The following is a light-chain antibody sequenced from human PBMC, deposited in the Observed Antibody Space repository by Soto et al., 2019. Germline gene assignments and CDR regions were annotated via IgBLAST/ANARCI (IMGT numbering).Light chain of an antibody. CDR1: QSVSSY. V-gene: IGKV3-11*01. CDR2: DAS. J-gene: IGKJ1*01. Sequence: EIVLTQSPATLSLSPGERATLSCRASQSVSSYLAWYQQKPGQAPRLLIYDASNRATGIPARFSGSGSGTEFTLTITSLQSEDIAVYHCQQYHNLPPWTFGQGTKVDIK. CDR3: QQYHNLPPWT.